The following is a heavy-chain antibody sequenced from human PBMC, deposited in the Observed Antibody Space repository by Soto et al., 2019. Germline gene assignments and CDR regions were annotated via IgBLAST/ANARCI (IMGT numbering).Heavy chain of an antibody. CDR1: GYTFANFY. CDR2: INPGDGTT. D-gene: IGHD3-16*01. J-gene: IGHJ4*02. Sequence: ASVKVSCKTAGYTFANFYLHWVRQAPGQGLEWMGLINPGDGTTKYAHKFQGRVTMTRDTSTSTVYMDVTSLRSEDTAVYYCARVLGGLSVSYFDYWGKGTLVTVSS. CDR3: ARVLGGLSVSYFDY. V-gene: IGHV1-46*03.